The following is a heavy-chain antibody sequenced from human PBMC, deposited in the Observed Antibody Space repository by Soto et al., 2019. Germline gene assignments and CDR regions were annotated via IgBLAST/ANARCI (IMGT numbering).Heavy chain of an antibody. V-gene: IGHV3-53*01. CDR2: IYSGGNT. CDR3: ARDFFGDGDY. D-gene: IGHD3-10*01. J-gene: IGHJ4*02. Sequence: EVQLVESGGLIQPGGSLRLSCAASGFTVSSNYMSWVRQAPGKGLEWVSVIYSGGNTYYADSVKGRFTISRDNSKNTLYLQMNSLRAEDTAMYYCARDFFGDGDYWGQGTLVTVSS. CDR1: GFTVSSNY.